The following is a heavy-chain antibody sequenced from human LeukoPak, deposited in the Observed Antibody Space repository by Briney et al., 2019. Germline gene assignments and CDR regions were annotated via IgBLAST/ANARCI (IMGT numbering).Heavy chain of an antibody. D-gene: IGHD3-9*01. V-gene: IGHV3-21*01. CDR2: ISSSSSYI. CDR1: GFTFSSYS. CDR3: ARGDRDLRYFDWPDAFDI. Sequence: GGSLRLSCAASGFTFSSYSMNWVRQAPGKGLEWVSSISSSSSYIYYVDSVKGRFTISRDNAKNSLYLQMNSLRAEDTAVYYCARGDRDLRYFDWPDAFDIWGQGTMVTVSS. J-gene: IGHJ3*02.